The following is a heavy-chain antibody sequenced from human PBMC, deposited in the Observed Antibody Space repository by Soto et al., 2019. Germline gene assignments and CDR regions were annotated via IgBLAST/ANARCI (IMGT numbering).Heavy chain of an antibody. CDR2: IIPILGIA. CDR3: AKGELRFLEWSNMDV. V-gene: IGHV1-69*02. J-gene: IGHJ6*02. CDR1: EGTYSSYT. Sequence: ETSVKVSCKDSEGTYSSYTISWVRQAPGQGLEWMGRIIPILGIANYAQKFQGRVTITADKSTSTAYMELSSLRSEDTAVYYCAKGELRFLEWSNMDVWGQGTTVTVSS. D-gene: IGHD3-3*01.